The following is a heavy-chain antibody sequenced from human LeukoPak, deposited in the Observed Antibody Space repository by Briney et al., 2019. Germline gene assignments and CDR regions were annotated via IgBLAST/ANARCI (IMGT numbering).Heavy chain of an antibody. CDR2: INPNSGGT. CDR1: GYTFTGYY. CDR3: ARDRDSMRCFDWRYYYYYMDV. J-gene: IGHJ6*03. V-gene: IGHV1-2*02. Sequence: ASVKVSCKASGYTFTGYYMHWVRQAPGQGLEWMGWINPNSGGTNYAQKFQGRVTMARDTSISTAYMELSRLRSDDTAVYYCARDRDSMRCFDWRYYYYYMDVWGKGTTVTVSS. D-gene: IGHD3-9*01.